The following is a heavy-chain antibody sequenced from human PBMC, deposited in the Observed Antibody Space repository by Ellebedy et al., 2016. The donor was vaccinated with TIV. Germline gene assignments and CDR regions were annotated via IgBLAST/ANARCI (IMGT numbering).Heavy chain of an antibody. D-gene: IGHD6-13*01. CDR2: ISSSGSTI. J-gene: IGHJ4*02. V-gene: IGHV3-48*03. Sequence: PGGSLRLSCAASGFTFSSYEMNWVRQAPGKGLEWVSYISSSGSTIYYADSVKGRFTISRDNAKNSLYLQMNSLRAEDTAVYYCARVDSSSWYRGNGYYFDYWGQGTLVTVSS. CDR1: GFTFSSYE. CDR3: ARVDSSSWYRGNGYYFDY.